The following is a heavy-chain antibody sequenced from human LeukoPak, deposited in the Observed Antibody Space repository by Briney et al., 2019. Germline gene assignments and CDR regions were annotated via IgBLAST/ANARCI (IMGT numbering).Heavy chain of an antibody. Sequence: GGSLRLSCAASGFTVSSNYMSWVRQAPGKGLEWVSVIYSGGSTYYADSVKGRFTISRDNSKNTLYLQMNSLRAEDTAVYYCARTPKSSGYGDYYYGMDVWGQGTTVTVSS. D-gene: IGHD3-22*01. CDR3: ARTPKSSGYGDYYYGMDV. CDR1: GFTVSSNY. J-gene: IGHJ6*02. V-gene: IGHV3-53*01. CDR2: IYSGGST.